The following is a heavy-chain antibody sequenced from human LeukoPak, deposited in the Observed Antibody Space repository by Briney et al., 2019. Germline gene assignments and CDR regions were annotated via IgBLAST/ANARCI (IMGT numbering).Heavy chain of an antibody. J-gene: IGHJ4*02. CDR2: FSGSGGST. Sequence: GGSLRLSCAASGFTFSSYAMSWVRQAPGKGLEWVSTFSGSGGSTYYADSVKGRFTISRDNSKNTLYLQMNSLRAEDTAIYYRAKSRHAWERPPFDYWGQGTLVTVSS. CDR3: AKSRHAWERPPFDY. CDR1: GFTFSSYA. V-gene: IGHV3-23*01. D-gene: IGHD1-26*01.